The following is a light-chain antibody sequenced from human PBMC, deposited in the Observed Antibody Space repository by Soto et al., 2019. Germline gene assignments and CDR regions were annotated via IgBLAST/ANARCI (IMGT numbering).Light chain of an antibody. V-gene: IGKV3-11*01. CDR2: DTS. Sequence: EIVLTLSPATLSLSTGERATLSCRASQSVNSYLAWYQQKPGQVPRLLIYDTSNRATGIPARFSGSGSGTDFTLTISCLQSEDFATYYCQQYYSFLITFGQGTRLEIK. CDR3: QQYYSFLIT. CDR1: QSVNSY. J-gene: IGKJ5*01.